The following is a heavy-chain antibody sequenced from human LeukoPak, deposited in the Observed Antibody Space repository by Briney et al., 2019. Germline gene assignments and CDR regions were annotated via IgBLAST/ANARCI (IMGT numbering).Heavy chain of an antibody. J-gene: IGHJ4*02. CDR1: GFTFDAYA. D-gene: IGHD2-2*01. CDR3: AKDGHTAAAYLDY. CDR2: ISWNSGSI. Sequence: LRLSCAASGFTFDAYAMHWVRQAPGKGLEWVSGISWNSGSIGYADSVKGRFTISRDNAKNSLYLQMNSLRAEDTALYYCAKDGHTAAAYLDYWGQGTLVTVSS. V-gene: IGHV3-9*01.